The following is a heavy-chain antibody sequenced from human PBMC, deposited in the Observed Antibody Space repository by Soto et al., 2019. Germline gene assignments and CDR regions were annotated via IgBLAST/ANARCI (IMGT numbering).Heavy chain of an antibody. D-gene: IGHD3-22*01. CDR1: GYSFTTYG. CDR2: ISGYNGNT. J-gene: IGHJ4*02. V-gene: IGHV1-18*01. CDR3: VRDTYYYHSSGPAPFEY. Sequence: QIQLVQSGTEVKRSGASVKVSGKTSGYSFTTYGLSWVRQAPGRGLEWVGWISGYNGNTNYAQKFQGTVILTTDTPTTAGYMEIKSLSSDDTAVYYCVRDTYYYHSSGPAPFEYWGQGTQVTVSS.